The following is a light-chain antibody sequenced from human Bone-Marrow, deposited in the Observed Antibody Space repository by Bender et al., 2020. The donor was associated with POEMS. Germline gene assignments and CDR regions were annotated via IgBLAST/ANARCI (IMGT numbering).Light chain of an antibody. CDR2: DVI. V-gene: IGLV2-23*02. J-gene: IGLJ2*01. Sequence: QSALTQPASVSGSPGQSITISCTGTNSDIGSYDYVSWYQQHPGKAPKLIIYDVIYRPSGASDRFSGSKSGNTASLTISGLQADDEADYYCCSYAGSSTLVFGGGTKLTVL. CDR3: CSYAGSSTLV. CDR1: NSDIGSYDY.